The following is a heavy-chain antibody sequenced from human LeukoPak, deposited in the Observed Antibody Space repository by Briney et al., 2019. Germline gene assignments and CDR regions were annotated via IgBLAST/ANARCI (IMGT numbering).Heavy chain of an antibody. J-gene: IGHJ4*02. Sequence: GGSLRLSCAASGFTFSSYEMNWVRQAPGKGLEWVSYISSSGSTIYYADSVKGLFTISRDNAKNSLYLQMNSLRAEDTAVYYCAREEYSSSQEDYWGQGALVTVSS. D-gene: IGHD6-6*01. CDR3: AREEYSSSQEDY. CDR1: GFTFSSYE. V-gene: IGHV3-48*03. CDR2: ISSSGSTI.